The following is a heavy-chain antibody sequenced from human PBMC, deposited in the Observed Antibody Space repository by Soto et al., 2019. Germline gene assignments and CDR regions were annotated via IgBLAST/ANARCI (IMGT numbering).Heavy chain of an antibody. CDR3: AKDSKRFAY. CDR1: RFTFSSYA. J-gene: IGHJ4*02. Sequence: GGSLRLSCAASRFTFSSYAMSWVRQAPGKGLEWVSAISSSGGSTYYADAVKGRFTISRDNSKNTLYLQMNSLRVEDTAVYYCAKDSKRFAYWGQGTLVTVSS. V-gene: IGHV3-23*01. CDR2: ISSSGGST.